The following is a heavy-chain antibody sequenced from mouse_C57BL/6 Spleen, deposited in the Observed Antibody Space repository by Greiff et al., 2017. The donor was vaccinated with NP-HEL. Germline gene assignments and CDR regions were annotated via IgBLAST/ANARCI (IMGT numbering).Heavy chain of an antibody. V-gene: IGHV1-82*01. CDR2: IYPGDGDT. Sequence: QVQLQQSGPELVKPGASVKISCKASGYAFSSSWMNWVKQRPGKGLEWIGRIYPGDGDTNYNGKFKGKATLTADKSSSTAYMQLSSLTSEDSAVYFCARLGDSSGLYAMDYWGQGTSVTVSS. D-gene: IGHD3-2*02. CDR1: GYAFSSSW. J-gene: IGHJ4*01. CDR3: ARLGDSSGLYAMDY.